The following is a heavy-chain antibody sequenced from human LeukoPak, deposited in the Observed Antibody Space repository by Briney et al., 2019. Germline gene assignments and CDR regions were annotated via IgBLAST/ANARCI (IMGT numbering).Heavy chain of an antibody. V-gene: IGHV4-39*02. D-gene: IGHD3-16*01. CDR2: IYYSGST. J-gene: IGHJ1*01. Sequence: SETLSHTCTVSGGSISSSSYYWGWIRQPPGKGLEWIGSIYYSGSTYYNPSLKSRVTISVDTSKNQFSLKLSSVTAADTAVYYCARDGGGFQRWSQGTLVTVSS. CDR1: GGSISSSSYY. CDR3: ARDGGGFQR.